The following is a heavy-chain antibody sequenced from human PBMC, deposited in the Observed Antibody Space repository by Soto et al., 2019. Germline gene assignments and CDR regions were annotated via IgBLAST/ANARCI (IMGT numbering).Heavy chain of an antibody. CDR2: IFADGNT. Sequence: QVQLQESGPRLIKPSETLSLICVVSGASISTSYWSWVRQPAGKRLQWIGRIFADGNTNSSPSLKGRDSMAIDKSQNQISLQLTSVTAADTAIYYCVRDIIVALDYWGQGAQVTVSS. J-gene: IGHJ4*02. CDR1: GASISTSY. CDR3: VRDIIVALDY. V-gene: IGHV4-4*07. D-gene: IGHD2-21*01.